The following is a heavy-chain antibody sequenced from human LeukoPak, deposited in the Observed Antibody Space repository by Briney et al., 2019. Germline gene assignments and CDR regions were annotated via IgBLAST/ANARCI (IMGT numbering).Heavy chain of an antibody. D-gene: IGHD3-10*01. V-gene: IGHV4-61*02. CDR3: ARANRITMVRGVISRLYYFDY. J-gene: IGHJ4*02. CDR2: IYTSGIT. CDR1: GGSITSGYYY. Sequence: SQTLSLTCTVSGGSITSGYYYWSWIRQPAGKGLEWIGRIYTSGITEYNPSLKSRVTISLDTSKNQFSLKMSSVTAADTAVYYCARANRITMVRGVISRLYYFDYWGQGTLVTVSS.